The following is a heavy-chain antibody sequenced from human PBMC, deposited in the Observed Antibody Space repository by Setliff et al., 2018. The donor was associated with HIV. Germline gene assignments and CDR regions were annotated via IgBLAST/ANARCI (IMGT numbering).Heavy chain of an antibody. V-gene: IGHV3-48*04. D-gene: IGHD1-26*01. CDR3: ARVRSGSYSPSDY. J-gene: IGHJ4*02. CDR2: ISSSSSSI. Sequence: GGSLRLSCAASGFTFSRYSMNWVRQAPGKGLEWVSYISSSSSSIYHADSVKGRFTISRDNAKNRLFLQMNSLTAEDTAVYYCARVRSGSYSPSDYWGQGTLVTVSS. CDR1: GFTFSRYS.